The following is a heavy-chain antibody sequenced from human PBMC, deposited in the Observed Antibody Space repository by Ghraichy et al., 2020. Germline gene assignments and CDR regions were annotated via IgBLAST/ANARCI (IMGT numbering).Heavy chain of an antibody. J-gene: IGHJ6*03. Sequence: SETLSLTCTVSGGSFSSGDYYWSWIRPPPGQEREWVGYIYYSRNTNYNPSRRSRVTISVDKYKNQFTLKLRSVTAAAMAVYDCASGEIAELYYYYMDVWGKGTTVTVSS. CDR2: IYYSRNT. CDR1: GGSFSSGDYY. V-gene: IGHV4-30-4*01. D-gene: IGHD6-13*01. CDR3: ASGEIAELYYYYMDV.